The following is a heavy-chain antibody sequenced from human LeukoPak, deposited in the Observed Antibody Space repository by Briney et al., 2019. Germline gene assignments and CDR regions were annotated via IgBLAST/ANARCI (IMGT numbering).Heavy chain of an antibody. CDR2: IYSVGTT. V-gene: IGHV3-53*04. J-gene: IGHJ4*02. D-gene: IGHD3-16*01. CDR3: ARVLGHAGGFFDS. CDR1: GFNVSRQF. Sequence: GGSLRLSCAVSGFNVSRQFMSWVRQAPGKGLEWFSTIYSVGTTYYADSVRGRFTISRHNLKNTLYLQMDSLSPDDTAVYFCARVLGHAGGFFDSWGQGIMVTVSS.